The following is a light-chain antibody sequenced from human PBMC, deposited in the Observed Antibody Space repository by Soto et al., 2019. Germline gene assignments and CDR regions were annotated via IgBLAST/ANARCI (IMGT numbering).Light chain of an antibody. Sequence: QSVLTQPPSVSGAPGQRVTISCTGSSSNIGAGYDVHWYQQLPGTAPKLLIYGSSNRPSGVPDRFSGSKSGTSASLAFTGLQAEDEADYYCQSYDSSLSGWVFGGGTKVTVL. V-gene: IGLV1-40*01. CDR1: SSNIGAGYD. CDR2: GSS. CDR3: QSYDSSLSGWV. J-gene: IGLJ3*02.